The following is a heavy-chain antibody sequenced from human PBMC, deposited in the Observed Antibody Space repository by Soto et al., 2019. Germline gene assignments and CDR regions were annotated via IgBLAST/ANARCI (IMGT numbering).Heavy chain of an antibody. J-gene: IGHJ5*02. V-gene: IGHV1-46*01. Sequence: GASVKVSCKASGYTFTSYGISWVQQAPGQGLEWMGIINPSGGSTSYAKKFQGRVTMTRDTSTSTVYMELSSLRSEDTAVYYCARDFWNDYLTFDPWGQGTLVTVSS. CDR1: GYTFTSYG. D-gene: IGHD1-1*01. CDR2: INPSGGST. CDR3: ARDFWNDYLTFDP.